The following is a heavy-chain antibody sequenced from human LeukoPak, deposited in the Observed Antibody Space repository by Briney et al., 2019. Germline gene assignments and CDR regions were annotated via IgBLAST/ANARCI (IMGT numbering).Heavy chain of an antibody. D-gene: IGHD3-22*01. V-gene: IGHV3-7*01. CDR1: GFTLTNYC. CDR3: ARVFYQDSGSSYRHLDY. CDR2: IKQDGSEK. Sequence: PGGSLRLSCAASGFTLTNYCMTWVRQVPGKGLEWVASIKQDGSEKYFLDSVKGRFTISRENDEKSMYLQMNSLRADDTAVYYCARVFYQDSGSSYRHLDYWGQGTLVTVSS. J-gene: IGHJ4*02.